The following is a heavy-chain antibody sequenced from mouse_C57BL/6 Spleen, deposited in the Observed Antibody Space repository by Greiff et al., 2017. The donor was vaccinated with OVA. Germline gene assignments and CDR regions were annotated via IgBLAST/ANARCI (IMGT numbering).Heavy chain of an antibody. V-gene: IGHV1-77*01. CDR1: GYTFTDYY. Sequence: VQLQQSGAELVKPGASVKISCKASGYTFTDYYINWVKQRPGQGLEWIGKIGPGSGSTYYNEKFKGKATLTADKSSSTSEDSAVYFCARSITADWYFDVWGTGTTVTVSS. D-gene: IGHD1-1*01. CDR3: ARSITADWYFDV. CDR2: IGPGSGST. J-gene: IGHJ1*03.